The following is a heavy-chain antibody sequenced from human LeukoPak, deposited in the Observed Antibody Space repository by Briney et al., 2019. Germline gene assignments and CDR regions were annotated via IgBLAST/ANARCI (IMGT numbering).Heavy chain of an antibody. V-gene: IGHV3-23*01. CDR2: ISGSGGST. D-gene: IGHD3-22*01. CDR1: GFTFSSYW. J-gene: IGHJ4*02. CDR3: AKTYYYDSSGYYFFDY. Sequence: PGGSLRLSCAASGFTFSSYWMTWVRQAPGKGLEWVSAISGSGGSTYYADSVKGRFTISRDNSKNTLYLQMNSLRAEDTAVYYCAKTYYYDSSGYYFFDYWGQGTLVTVSS.